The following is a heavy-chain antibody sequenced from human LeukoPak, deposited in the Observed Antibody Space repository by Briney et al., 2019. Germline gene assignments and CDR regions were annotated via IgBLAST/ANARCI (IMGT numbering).Heavy chain of an antibody. CDR1: GFTFSSYA. J-gene: IGHJ3*02. CDR2: ISGSGGST. D-gene: IGHD2-2*01. CDR3: AKDIVVVSAATNHDAFDI. V-gene: IGHV3-23*01. Sequence: GGSLRLSCAASGFTFSSYAMSWVRQAPGKGLEWVSAISGSGGSTYYADSVKGRFTISRDNSKNTLYLQMNSLRAEDTAVYYCAKDIVVVSAATNHDAFDIWGQGTMVTVSS.